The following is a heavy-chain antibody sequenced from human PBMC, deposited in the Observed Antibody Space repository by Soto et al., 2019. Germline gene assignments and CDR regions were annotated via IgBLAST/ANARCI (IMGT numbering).Heavy chain of an antibody. CDR1: GYTFTNYA. CDR2: ISAFNGNT. V-gene: IGHV1-18*01. J-gene: IGHJ2*01. D-gene: IGHD2-15*01. Sequence: QAQLVQSGGEVKKPGASVTVSCKASGYTFTNYAINWVRQAPGQGLEWMGWISAFNGNTNYAQNLQGRVTMTTDTSMSTAYMDLTSLTSDDTAVYYCAREGRGYCSGSSCYWYFDVWGRGTPVTVSS. CDR3: AREGRGYCSGSSCYWYFDV.